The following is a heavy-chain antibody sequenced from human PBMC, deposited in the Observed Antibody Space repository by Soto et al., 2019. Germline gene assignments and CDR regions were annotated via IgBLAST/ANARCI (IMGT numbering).Heavy chain of an antibody. CDR1: GFDFSTYA. Sequence: PGGSLRLSCAASGFDFSTYAMHWVRQAPGKGLEWVAIVWYDGSDKSYADSVKGRFSISRDNSRNTLYLQMSLRAEDTAVYYCVRGPRRPTTGTTGWLDPWGQGTTVTVYS. CDR3: VRGPRRPTTGTTGWLDP. J-gene: IGHJ5*01. CDR2: VWYDGSDK. V-gene: IGHV3-33*01. D-gene: IGHD1-1*01.